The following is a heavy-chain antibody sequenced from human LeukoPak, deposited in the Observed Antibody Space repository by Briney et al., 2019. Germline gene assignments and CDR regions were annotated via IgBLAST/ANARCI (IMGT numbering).Heavy chain of an antibody. CDR2: ISAYNGNT. D-gene: IGHD2-2*01. CDR3: ARDRVFDCSSTSCSSPAY. CDR1: GYTFTSYG. Sequence: GASVKVSCKASGYTFTSYGISWVRQAPGQGLEWMGWISAYNGNTNYAQKLQGRVTMTTDTSTSTAYMELRSLRSDDTAVYYCARDRVFDCSSTSCSSPAYWGQGTLVTVSS. J-gene: IGHJ4*02. V-gene: IGHV1-18*01.